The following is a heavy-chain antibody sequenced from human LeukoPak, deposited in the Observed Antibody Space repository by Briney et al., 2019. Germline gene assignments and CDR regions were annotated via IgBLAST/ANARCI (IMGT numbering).Heavy chain of an antibody. CDR1: GGSFSGYY. D-gene: IGHD3-10*01. CDR3: NGNGSGSYYKGDYFDY. CDR2: INHSGST. J-gene: IGHJ4*02. V-gene: IGHV4-34*01. Sequence: PSETLSLTCAVYGGSFSGYYWSWIRQPPGKGLEWIGEINHSGSTNYNPSLKSRVTISVDTSKNQFSLKPSSVTAADTAVYYCNGNGSGSYYKGDYFDYWGQGTLVTVSS.